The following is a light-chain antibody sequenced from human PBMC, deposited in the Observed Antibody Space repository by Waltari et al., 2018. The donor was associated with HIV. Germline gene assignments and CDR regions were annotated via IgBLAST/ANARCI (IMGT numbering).Light chain of an antibody. J-gene: IGLJ3*02. CDR2: GNT. V-gene: IGLV1-40*01. CDR1: SSNIGAGSD. Sequence: QSVVTQPPSVSGAPGQTVAISCTGSSSNIGAGSDVHWYQHFPGAPPKSAIYGNTNRPSGVPDRFSGSKSGSAASLVIAGLQADDEAEYYCQSYDKSLSGWVFGGGTKVTVL. CDR3: QSYDKSLSGWV.